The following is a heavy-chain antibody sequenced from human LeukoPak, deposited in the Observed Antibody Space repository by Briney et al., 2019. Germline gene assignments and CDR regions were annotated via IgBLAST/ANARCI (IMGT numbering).Heavy chain of an antibody. D-gene: IGHD2-2*01. CDR2: ISSSSSTI. Sequence: QPGGSLRLSCAASGFTFSSYSMNWVRQAPGKGLEWVSYISSSSSTIYYADSVKGRFTISRDNAKNSLYLQMNSLRAEDTAVYYCARDPPLGYCSSSSCPHLDYWGQGTLVTVSS. J-gene: IGHJ4*02. V-gene: IGHV3-48*01. CDR1: GFTFSSYS. CDR3: ARDPPLGYCSSSSCPHLDY.